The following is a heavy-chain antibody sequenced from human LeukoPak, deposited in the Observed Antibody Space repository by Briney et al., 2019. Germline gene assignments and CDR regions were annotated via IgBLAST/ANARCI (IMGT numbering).Heavy chain of an antibody. J-gene: IGHJ4*02. CDR3: STQGSSDY. D-gene: IGHD1-1*01. CDR2: IRYDGSNK. Sequence: GGSLRRSCAASGFTFSSYGMHWVRQAPGKGLEWVAFIRYDGSNKYYADSVKGRFTISRDNSKNTLYLQMNSLRAEDTAVYYCSTQGSSDYWGQGTLVTVSS. V-gene: IGHV3-30*02. CDR1: GFTFSSYG.